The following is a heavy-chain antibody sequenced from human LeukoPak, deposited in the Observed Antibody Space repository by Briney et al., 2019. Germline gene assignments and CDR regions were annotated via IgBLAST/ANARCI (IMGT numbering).Heavy chain of an antibody. Sequence: PGGSLRLSCAASGFTFSSYWMSWVRQAPGKGLEWVANIKQDGSEKYYVDSVKGRFTISRDNAKNSLYLQMNSLRAEDTAVYYCARVGGIGHYYFDYWGQGTLVTVSS. D-gene: IGHD3-16*01. CDR1: GFTFSSYW. CDR3: ARVGGIGHYYFDY. J-gene: IGHJ4*02. V-gene: IGHV3-7*05. CDR2: IKQDGSEK.